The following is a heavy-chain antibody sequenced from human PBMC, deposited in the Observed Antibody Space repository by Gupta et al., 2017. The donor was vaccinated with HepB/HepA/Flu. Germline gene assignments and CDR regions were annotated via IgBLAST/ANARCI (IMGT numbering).Heavy chain of an antibody. D-gene: IGHD6-13*01. J-gene: IGHJ4*02. Sequence: QVQLVESGGGLVKPGGSLSLSCAASGFTFTDYYMVWIRQAPGKGLEWISYIRSSSLSIYYADSVKGRFTISRDNAKNSLYRQMSSLTAEDTAVYYCARSRYSTSWLHFDYWGQGTLVTVSS. CDR1: GFTFTDYY. V-gene: IGHV3-11*01. CDR3: ARSRYSTSWLHFDY. CDR2: IRSSSLSI.